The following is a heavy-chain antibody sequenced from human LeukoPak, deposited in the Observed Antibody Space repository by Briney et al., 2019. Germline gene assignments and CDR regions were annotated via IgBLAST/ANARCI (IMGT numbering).Heavy chain of an antibody. CDR3: ARAKTGYLFLFDY. CDR1: GFSISSNY. CDR2: IYSGGST. D-gene: IGHD1-14*01. V-gene: IGHV3-53*01. Sequence: PGGSLTLSCAASGFSISSNYMNWVRLAPGKGLEWVSIIYSGGSTYYADSVKGRFTITRDNSENTLYLQMNSLRAEDTAVYYCARAKTGYLFLFDYWGQGTLVTVSS. J-gene: IGHJ4*02.